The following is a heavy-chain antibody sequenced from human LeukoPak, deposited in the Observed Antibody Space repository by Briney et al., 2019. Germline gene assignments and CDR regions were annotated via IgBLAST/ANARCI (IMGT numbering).Heavy chain of an antibody. D-gene: IGHD3-22*01. J-gene: IGHJ4*02. V-gene: IGHV5-51*07. Sequence: GESLKISCKASGYSFNTYWIVWVHQMPGKGLEWMGVIYPGDSDTRYSPSFQGQVTISADKSISTAYLQWSSLKASGTAMYYCARQGYNYDSLGYYFDYWGQGALVTVSP. CDR3: ARQGYNYDSLGYYFDY. CDR2: IYPGDSDT. CDR1: GYSFNTYW.